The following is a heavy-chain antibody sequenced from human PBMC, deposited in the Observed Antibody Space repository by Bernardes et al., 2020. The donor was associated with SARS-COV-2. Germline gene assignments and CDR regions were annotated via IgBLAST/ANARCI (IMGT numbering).Heavy chain of an antibody. CDR1: GGSFSGYY. CDR2: INHSGST. Sequence: SETLSLTCAMYGGSFSGYYWSWIRKPPGKGLEWIGEINHSGSTNYNPSLKSRVTISVDTSKNQFSLKLSSVTAADTAVYYCARVRSWFEAHWFDPWGQGTLVTVSS. CDR3: ARVRSWFEAHWFDP. V-gene: IGHV4-34*01. D-gene: IGHD6-13*01. J-gene: IGHJ5*02.